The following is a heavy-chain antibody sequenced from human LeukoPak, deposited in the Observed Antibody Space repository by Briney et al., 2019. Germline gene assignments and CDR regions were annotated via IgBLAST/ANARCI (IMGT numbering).Heavy chain of an antibody. V-gene: IGHV3-48*04. CDR3: AKDRYDQYSYYYYGMDV. D-gene: IGHD3-16*01. CDR2: ISSSSSTI. J-gene: IGHJ6*02. CDR1: GFTFSSYS. Sequence: GSLRLSCAASGFTFSSYSMNWVRQAPGKGLEWVSYISSSSSTIYYADSVKGRFTISRDNAKNSLYLQMNSLRAEDTAVYYCAKDRYDQYSYYYYGMDVWGQGTMVTVSS.